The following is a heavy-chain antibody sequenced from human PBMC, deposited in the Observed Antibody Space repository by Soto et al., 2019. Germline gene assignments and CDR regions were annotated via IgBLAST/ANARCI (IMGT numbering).Heavy chain of an antibody. CDR2: ISGSGGST. D-gene: IGHD3-16*01. Sequence: KLSCAASGFTFSSYAMSRVRQAPGKGLEWVSAISGSGGSTYYADSVKGRFTISRDNSKNTLYLQMNSLRAEDTAVYHCAKLKEGDNWFDPWGQGTLVTVSS. V-gene: IGHV3-23*01. CDR3: AKLKEGDNWFDP. J-gene: IGHJ5*02. CDR1: GFTFSSYA.